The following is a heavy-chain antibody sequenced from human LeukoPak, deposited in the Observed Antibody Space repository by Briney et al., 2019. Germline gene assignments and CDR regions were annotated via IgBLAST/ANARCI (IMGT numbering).Heavy chain of an antibody. V-gene: IGHV1-46*01. CDR3: AKDKRRWLQFADY. D-gene: IGHD5-24*01. Sequence: ASVKVSCKASGYTFTAYYMHWVRQAPGQGLEWMGIINPSGGGTNYAQRFQGRVTMTRDTSTSTVYMELSSLRSEDTAVYYCAKDKRRWLQFADYWGQGTLVTVSS. CDR2: INPSGGGT. J-gene: IGHJ4*02. CDR1: GYTFTAYY.